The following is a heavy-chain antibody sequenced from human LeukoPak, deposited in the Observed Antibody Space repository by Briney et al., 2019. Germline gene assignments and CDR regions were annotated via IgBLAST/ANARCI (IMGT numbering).Heavy chain of an antibody. D-gene: IGHD3-9*01. CDR3: GRDRPTGYYDY. Sequence: ASETLSLTCTVASYSISSGYYWGWIRQPPGKGLDWIASINHSGITYYNPSLKSRVTISVDTSKNQFSLKVTSVTAADTAVYYCGRDRPTGYYDYWGQGTLVTVSS. CDR1: SYSISSGYY. V-gene: IGHV4-38-2*02. J-gene: IGHJ4*02. CDR2: INHSGIT.